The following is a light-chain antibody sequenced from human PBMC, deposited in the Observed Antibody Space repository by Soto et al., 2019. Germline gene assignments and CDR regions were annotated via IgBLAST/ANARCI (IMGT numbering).Light chain of an antibody. CDR3: QLYSSSPPRYT. Sequence: ESVLTQSPGTLSLSPGERAALSCRASQSVSSSYLAWYQQKSGQAPRLLIYAASTRATGIPDRFSGSGSGTDFALTIGRLEPEDFAVYFCQLYSSSPPRYTFGQGTKLEIK. V-gene: IGKV3-20*01. CDR1: QSVSSSY. J-gene: IGKJ2*01. CDR2: AAS.